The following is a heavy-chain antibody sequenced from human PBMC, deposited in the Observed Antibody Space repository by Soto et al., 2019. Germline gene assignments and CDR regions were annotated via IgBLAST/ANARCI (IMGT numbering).Heavy chain of an antibody. CDR2: IVPRFGSP. D-gene: IGHD5-18*01. Sequence: QVQLVQSGAEMRKPGSSLRVSCKASGGTFSDFAFSWVRQAPGQGLEWMGGIVPRFGSPNYAQKFGGRVTISADTSTRTVYLDVSSLRFDDTAVHFWARDRIQLRLVKYSSNGMDVWGQGTKITGSS. V-gene: IGHV1-69*06. CDR3: ARDRIQLRLVKYSSNGMDV. J-gene: IGHJ6*02. CDR1: GGTFSDFA.